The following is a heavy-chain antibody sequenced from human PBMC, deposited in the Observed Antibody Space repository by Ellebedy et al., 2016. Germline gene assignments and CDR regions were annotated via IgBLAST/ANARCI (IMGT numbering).Heavy chain of an antibody. D-gene: IGHD6-13*01. CDR2: IRSSSTDA. V-gene: IGHV3-11*05. Sequence: GESLKISXAASGFTFSDYHMTWIRQAPGKGLEWASYIRSSSTDANYADSVKGRFTISRDNSRSTVFLQMNSLRAEDTALYYCVKESRAGGPGHFDYWGQGTPVTVSS. J-gene: IGHJ4*02. CDR1: GFTFSDYH. CDR3: VKESRAGGPGHFDY.